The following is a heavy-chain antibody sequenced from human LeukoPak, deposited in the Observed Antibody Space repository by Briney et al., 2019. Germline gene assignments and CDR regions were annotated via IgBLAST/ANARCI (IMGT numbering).Heavy chain of an antibody. D-gene: IGHD3-3*01. CDR2: INHSGST. Sequence: SETLSLTCAVYGGSFSGYYWSWIRQPPGKGLEWIGEINHSGSTYYNPSLKSRVTISVDRSKNQFSLKLSSVTAADTAVYYCARGDHYDFWSGYYFDYWGQGTLVTVSS. V-gene: IGHV4-34*01. CDR1: GGSFSGYY. CDR3: ARGDHYDFWSGYYFDY. J-gene: IGHJ4*02.